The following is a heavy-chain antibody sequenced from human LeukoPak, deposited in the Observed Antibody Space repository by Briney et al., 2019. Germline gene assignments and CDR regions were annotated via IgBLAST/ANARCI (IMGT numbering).Heavy chain of an antibody. V-gene: IGHV3-33*06. CDR1: GFTFSSYG. J-gene: IGHJ4*02. Sequence: PGGSLRLSCAASGFTFSSYGMHWVRQARGKGLEWVAVIWYDGSNKYYADSVKGRFTISRDNSKNTLYLQMNSLRAEDTAVYYCAKDRDDYGDYIFGYWGQGTLVTVSS. CDR2: IWYDGSNK. D-gene: IGHD4-17*01. CDR3: AKDRDDYGDYIFGY.